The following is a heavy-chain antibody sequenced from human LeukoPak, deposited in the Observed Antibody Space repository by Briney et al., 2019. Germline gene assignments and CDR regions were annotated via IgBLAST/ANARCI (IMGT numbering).Heavy chain of an antibody. J-gene: IGHJ5*02. CDR2: VSPGGSA. Sequence: PSETLSLTCAMHSESSGGDDWTWIRQPPGKGLEWIGEVSPGGSARYNPSLRSRVTISLDTSRSRFSLRLSSVTAADTGVYYCARDGGTRLGFDPWGQGTLVTVSS. CDR3: ARDGGTRLGFDP. V-gene: IGHV4-34*01. CDR1: SESSGGDD. D-gene: IGHD3-16*01.